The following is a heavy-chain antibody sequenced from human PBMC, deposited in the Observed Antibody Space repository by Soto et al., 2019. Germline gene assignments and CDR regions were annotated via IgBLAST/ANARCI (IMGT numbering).Heavy chain of an antibody. V-gene: IGHV4-39*01. CDR3: VSQRTSVLTQAYFDY. CDR1: GGSFSNSNYY. CDR2: VYYSGRS. D-gene: IGHD2-8*01. J-gene: IGHJ4*02. Sequence: SESLSVTCTVSGGSFSNSNYYWGWILQSPGKGLEWIGSVYYSGRSYSKSSVKSRVTISVDTSKNQFSLNLNSVTASDTAVYYCVSQRTSVLTQAYFDYWGPGALVTVS.